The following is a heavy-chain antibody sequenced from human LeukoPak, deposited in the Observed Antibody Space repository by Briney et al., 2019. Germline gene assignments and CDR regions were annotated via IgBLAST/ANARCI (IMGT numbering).Heavy chain of an antibody. CDR3: ARENGDIVVVVAASSWFDP. J-gene: IGHJ5*02. CDR2: IIPIFGTA. D-gene: IGHD2-15*01. Sequence: SVKVSCKASGGTFSSYAISWVRQAPGQGLEWMGGIIPIFGTANYAQKFQGRVTITTDESTSTAYMELSSLRSEDTAVYYCARENGDIVVVVAASSWFDPWGQGTLVTVSS. V-gene: IGHV1-69*05. CDR1: GGTFSSYA.